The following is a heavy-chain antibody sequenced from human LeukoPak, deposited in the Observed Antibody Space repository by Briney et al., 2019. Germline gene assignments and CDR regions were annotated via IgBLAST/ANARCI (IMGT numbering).Heavy chain of an antibody. Sequence: PGGSLRLSCAASGFTFSSYAMHWVRQAPGKGLEWVAVISYDGSNKYYADSVKGRFTISRDNSKNTLYLQMNSLRAEDTAVYYCARDGGDIVVVPAADYYYHYGMDVWGQGTTVTVSS. CDR1: GFTFSSYA. J-gene: IGHJ6*02. V-gene: IGHV3-30-3*01. CDR2: ISYDGSNK. D-gene: IGHD2-2*01. CDR3: ARDGGDIVVVPAADYYYHYGMDV.